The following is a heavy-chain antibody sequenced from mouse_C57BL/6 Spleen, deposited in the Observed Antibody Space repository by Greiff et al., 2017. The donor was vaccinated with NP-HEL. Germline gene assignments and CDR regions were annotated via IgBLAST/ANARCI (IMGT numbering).Heavy chain of an antibody. V-gene: IGHV1-54*01. Sequence: VQLQQSGAELVRPGTSVKVSCKASGYAFTNYLIEWVKQRPGQGLEWIGVINPGSGGTNYNEKFKGKATLTADKSSSTAYMQLSSLTSEDSAVYFCASALYYDYCYYAMDYWGQGTSVTVSS. D-gene: IGHD2-4*01. CDR1: GYAFTNYL. J-gene: IGHJ4*01. CDR2: INPGSGGT. CDR3: ASALYYDYCYYAMDY.